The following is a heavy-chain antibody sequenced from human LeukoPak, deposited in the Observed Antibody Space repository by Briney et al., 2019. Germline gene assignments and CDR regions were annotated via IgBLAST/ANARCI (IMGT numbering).Heavy chain of an antibody. CDR1: GYTFTSYG. Sequence: SVKVSCKASGYTFTSYGISWVRQAPGQGLEWMGGIIPIFGTANYAQKFQGRVTITADESTSTAYMELSSLRSEDTAVYYCARFSVGGYRSFDYWGQGTLVTVSS. CDR3: ARFSVGGYRSFDY. CDR2: IIPIFGTA. J-gene: IGHJ4*02. V-gene: IGHV1-69*13. D-gene: IGHD5-18*01.